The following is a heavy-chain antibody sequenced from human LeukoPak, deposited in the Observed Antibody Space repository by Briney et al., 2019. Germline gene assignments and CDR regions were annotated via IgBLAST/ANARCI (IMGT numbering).Heavy chain of an antibody. Sequence: GGSLRLSCAASGFTFSSYWMHWVRQAPGKGLEWVAIISYDGSNKYYTDSVKGRFTISRDNSKNTLYLQMNSLRAEDTAVYYCAREMATMSLGWILDYWGQGTLVTVSS. CDR1: GFTFSSYW. J-gene: IGHJ4*02. D-gene: IGHD5-24*01. CDR3: AREMATMSLGWILDY. V-gene: IGHV3-30-3*01. CDR2: ISYDGSNK.